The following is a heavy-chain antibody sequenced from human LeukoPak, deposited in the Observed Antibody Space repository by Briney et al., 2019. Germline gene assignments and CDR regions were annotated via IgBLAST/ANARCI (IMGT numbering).Heavy chain of an antibody. D-gene: IGHD6-13*01. Sequence: GGSLTLSCAASGFTFSSYSMNWVRQAPGKGLERVSSICSSRSYMYYADSVTGRFTVSRDNSKNTLYLQMSRLTAVDASVYYCVRRAYNSSWLNFDCWRQGTLVTVSS. V-gene: IGHV3-21*01. CDR2: ICSSRSYM. CDR1: GFTFSSYS. CDR3: VRRAYNSSWLNFDC. J-gene: IGHJ4*02.